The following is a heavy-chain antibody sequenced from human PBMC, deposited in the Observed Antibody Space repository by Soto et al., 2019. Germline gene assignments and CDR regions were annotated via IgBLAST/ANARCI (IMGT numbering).Heavy chain of an antibody. V-gene: IGHV4-59*01. Sequence: SETLSLTCTVSGGSISSYYWSWIRQPPGKGLEWIGYIYYSGSTNYNPSLKSRVTISVDTSKNQFSLKLSSVTAADTAVYYCARVSDYYDSSGYLYYFDYWGQGTLVTVSS. CDR3: ARVSDYYDSSGYLYYFDY. D-gene: IGHD3-22*01. CDR2: IYYSGST. CDR1: GGSISSYY. J-gene: IGHJ4*02.